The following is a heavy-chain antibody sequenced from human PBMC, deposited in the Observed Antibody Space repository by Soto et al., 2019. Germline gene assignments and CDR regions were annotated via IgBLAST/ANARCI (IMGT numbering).Heavy chain of an antibody. J-gene: IGHJ3*02. CDR1: GYTLTELS. CDR2: FDPEDGET. Sequence: GASVKDSCKVSGYTLTELSMHWVRQAPGKGLEWMGGFDPEDGETIYAQKFQGRVTTTEDTSTDTAYMELSSLRSEDTAVYYCASASSGIAAEFDIWGQGTMVTVSS. CDR3: ASASSGIAAEFDI. V-gene: IGHV1-24*01. D-gene: IGHD6-13*01.